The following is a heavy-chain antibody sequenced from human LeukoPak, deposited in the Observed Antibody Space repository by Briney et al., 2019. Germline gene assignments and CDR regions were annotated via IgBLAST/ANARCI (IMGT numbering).Heavy chain of an antibody. Sequence: ASVKVSCTVSGSSLSELSLYWVRQSPGKGLEWMGGFDVIDAKTFYAQKFQGRVTMTEDSSTDTAYMELSSLRSDDTAFYYCAAGRPYSLLDYWGQGTLLTVSS. D-gene: IGHD5-18*01. V-gene: IGHV1-24*01. CDR1: GSSLSELS. CDR2: FDVIDAKT. J-gene: IGHJ4*02. CDR3: AAGRPYSLLDY.